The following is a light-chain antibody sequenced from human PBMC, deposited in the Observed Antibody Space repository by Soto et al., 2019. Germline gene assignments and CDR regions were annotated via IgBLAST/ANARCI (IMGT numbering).Light chain of an antibody. CDR2: DAS. CDR1: QSIGLA. Sequence: EIVLTQSPATLSWSPGERATLSCRASQSIGLAIAWYQHKPGQAPRLLIFDASQRATGIPARFRGSGSGTDFTLSISSLEPEDFAVYYCQQRTDRPPWTFGQGTKVDIK. J-gene: IGKJ1*01. V-gene: IGKV3-11*01. CDR3: QQRTDRPPWT.